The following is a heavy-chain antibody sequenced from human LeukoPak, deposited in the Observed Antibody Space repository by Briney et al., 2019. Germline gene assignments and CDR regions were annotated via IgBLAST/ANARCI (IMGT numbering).Heavy chain of an antibody. D-gene: IGHD2-2*01. CDR2: INPNSGGT. CDR3: ARIHSSTSHLYYMDV. V-gene: IGHV1-2*02. CDR1: GYTFTGYY. Sequence: GASVKVSCKASGYTFTGYYMHWVRQAPGQGLEWMAWINPNSGGTNYAQKFQGRVTMTRDTSISTAYMELSRVRSDDTAVYYCARIHSSTSHLYYMDVWGKGTTVTVSS. J-gene: IGHJ6*03.